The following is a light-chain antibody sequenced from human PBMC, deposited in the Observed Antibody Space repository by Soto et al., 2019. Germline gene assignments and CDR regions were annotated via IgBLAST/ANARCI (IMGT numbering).Light chain of an antibody. CDR3: QQRNDWPLT. J-gene: IGKJ4*01. Sequence: MKQSLVTISVSKGERVTXSCRASQSVATNLAWYQQRPGHAPRLLIYGASKRAIGLPARFSASGSGTEFTLTISSLQSEDFAVYYSQQRNDWPLTFAGGTKVDIK. CDR1: QSVATN. CDR2: GAS. V-gene: IGKV3-15*01.